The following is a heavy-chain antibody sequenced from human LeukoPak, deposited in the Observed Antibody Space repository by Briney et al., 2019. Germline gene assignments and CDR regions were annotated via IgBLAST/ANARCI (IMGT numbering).Heavy chain of an antibody. J-gene: IGHJ4*02. CDR2: LSGSGGGT. Sequence: GGSLRRSCAASGFTFSSYTQNWVRQAPGKGLEWVSALSGSGGGTYYADSVKGRFTISRDNSKNTLYLQMNSLRAEDTAVYYCAKAKREYYYDSSGYYYAWQYYFDYWGQGTLVTVSS. V-gene: IGHV3-23*01. D-gene: IGHD3-22*01. CDR1: GFTFSSYT. CDR3: AKAKREYYYDSSGYYYAWQYYFDY.